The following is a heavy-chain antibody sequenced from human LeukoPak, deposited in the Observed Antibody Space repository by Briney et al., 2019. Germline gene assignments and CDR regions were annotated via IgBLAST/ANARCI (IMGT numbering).Heavy chain of an antibody. Sequence: SETLSLTCTVSGGSISSGSYYWSWIRQPAGKGLEWIGRIYTSGSTNYNPSLKSRVTISVDTSKNQFSLKLSSVTAADTAVYHCARDARVGATPTFDYWGQGTLVTVSS. CDR3: ARDARVGATPTFDY. CDR1: GGSISSGSYY. J-gene: IGHJ4*02. CDR2: IYTSGST. D-gene: IGHD1-26*01. V-gene: IGHV4-61*02.